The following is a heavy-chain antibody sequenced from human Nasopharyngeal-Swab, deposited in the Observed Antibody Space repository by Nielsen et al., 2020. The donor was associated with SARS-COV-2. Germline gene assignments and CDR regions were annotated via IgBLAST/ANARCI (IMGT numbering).Heavy chain of an antibody. D-gene: IGHD2-2*03. CDR2: ISGSGGIT. V-gene: IGHV3-23*01. CDR3: AKLGYGGFDY. J-gene: IGHJ4*02. Sequence: GESLKISCAASGFTFSSYAMSWVRQAPGKGLEWVSAISGSGGITYYADSVKGRFTISRDNSKNTLYLQMNSLRAEDTAVYYCAKLGYGGFDYWGQGTLVTVSS. CDR1: GFTFSSYA.